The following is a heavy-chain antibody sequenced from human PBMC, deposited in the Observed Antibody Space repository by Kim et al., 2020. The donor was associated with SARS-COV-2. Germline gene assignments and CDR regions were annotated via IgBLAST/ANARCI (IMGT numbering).Heavy chain of an antibody. V-gene: IGHV3-30*04. J-gene: IGHJ6*02. D-gene: IGHD6-13*01. CDR2: ISYDGSNK. CDR3: ARWYSSSWYVPMDV. CDR1: GFTFSSYA. Sequence: GGSLRLSCAASGFTFSSYAMHWVRQAPGKGLEWVAVISYDGSNKYYADSVKGRFTISRDNSKNTLYLQMNSLRAEDTAVYYCARWYSSSWYVPMDVWGQG.